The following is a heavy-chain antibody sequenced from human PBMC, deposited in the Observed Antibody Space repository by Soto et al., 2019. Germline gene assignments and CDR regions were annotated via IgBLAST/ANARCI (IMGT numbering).Heavy chain of an antibody. CDR2: IYYSGST. D-gene: IGHD3-10*01. Sequence: SETLSLTCTVSGGSISSSSYYWGWIRQPPGKGLEWIGSIYYSGSTYYNPSLKSRVTISVDTSKNQFSLKLSSVTAADTAVYYCARQAPSITMVRGATFDYWGQGTLVTVSS. CDR1: GGSISSSSYY. V-gene: IGHV4-39*01. J-gene: IGHJ4*02. CDR3: ARQAPSITMVRGATFDY.